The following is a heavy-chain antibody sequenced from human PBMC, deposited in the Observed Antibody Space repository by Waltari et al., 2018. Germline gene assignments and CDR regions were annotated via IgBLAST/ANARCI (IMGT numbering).Heavy chain of an antibody. D-gene: IGHD4-4*01. Sequence: EVFLVESGGGWIQPGGSLRLPCAASGSSVSSKCMTMVRQTPGKGLEWVSIIYSGGGTYYTDSVKGRFTISRDNSRNTVYLQMNSLRAEDTAIYYCARGNSANYWTDWFDPWGQGTLVSVSS. CDR1: GSSVSSKC. CDR3: ARGNSANYWTDWFDP. J-gene: IGHJ5*02. CDR2: IYSGGGT. V-gene: IGHV3-53*01.